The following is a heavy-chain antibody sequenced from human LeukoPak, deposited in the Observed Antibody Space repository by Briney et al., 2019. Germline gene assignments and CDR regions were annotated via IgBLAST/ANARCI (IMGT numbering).Heavy chain of an antibody. J-gene: IGHJ6*03. Sequence: SETLSLTCAVSGYSISSGYYWGWIRQPPGKGLEWIGSIFHSGSTYYNPSLQSRVTISVDTSENQFSLKLSSVTAADTAVYYCARTPYCSSTSCYTMFFYYYYMEVWGKGTTVTVSS. CDR3: ARTPYCSSTSCYTMFFYYYYMEV. D-gene: IGHD2-2*02. CDR2: IFHSGST. CDR1: GYSISSGYY. V-gene: IGHV4-38-2*01.